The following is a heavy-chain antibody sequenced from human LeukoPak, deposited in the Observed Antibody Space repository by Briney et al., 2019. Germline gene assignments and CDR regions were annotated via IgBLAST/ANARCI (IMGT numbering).Heavy chain of an antibody. D-gene: IGHD6-6*01. CDR3: ARWTRIISSSLWYFDL. V-gene: IGHV3-48*03. Sequence: GGSLRISCAASGFTFSTYEMNWVRQAPGKGLEWVSYISGSGTSTYYADSVKGRFTISRDNAKNSLYLQMNSLRAEDTAVYYCARWTRIISSSLWYFDLWGRGNLVTVSS. J-gene: IGHJ2*01. CDR2: ISGSGTST. CDR1: GFTFSTYE.